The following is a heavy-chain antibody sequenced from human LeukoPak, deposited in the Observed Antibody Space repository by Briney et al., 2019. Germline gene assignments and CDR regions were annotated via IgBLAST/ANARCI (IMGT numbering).Heavy chain of an antibody. CDR2: IYHSGST. CDR3: ARLGYDYLLYYYMDV. D-gene: IGHD4-11*01. J-gene: IGHJ6*03. V-gene: IGHV4-38-2*01. Sequence: SETLSLTCAVPGYSISSGYYWGWIRQPPGKGLEWIGSIYHSGSTYYNPSLKSRVTISVDTSKNQFSLKLSSVTAADTAVYYCARLGYDYLLYYYMDVWGKGTTVTVSS. CDR1: GYSISSGYY.